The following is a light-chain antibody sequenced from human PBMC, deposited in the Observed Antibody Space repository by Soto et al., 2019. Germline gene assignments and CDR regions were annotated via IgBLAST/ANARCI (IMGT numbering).Light chain of an antibody. J-gene: IGKJ1*01. V-gene: IGKV3-20*01. CDR2: GAS. Sequence: EIVLTQSPCTLSLSPGEIATLSCRASQRVTSNFLAWYQQRPGQAPRVLIYGASRRATGIPDRFSGSGSGTDFTLTISRLDPEDFAVYYCHQYGTSPRTFGQGTKVEIK. CDR1: QRVTSNF. CDR3: HQYGTSPRT.